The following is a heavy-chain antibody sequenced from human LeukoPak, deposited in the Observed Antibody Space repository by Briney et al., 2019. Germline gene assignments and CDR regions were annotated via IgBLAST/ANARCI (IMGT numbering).Heavy chain of an antibody. CDR1: GYTFTSYG. V-gene: IGHV1-18*01. Sequence: ASVTVSCKASGYTFTSYGISWVRQAPGQGLEWMGWISAYNGNTNYAQKLQGRVTMTTDTSTSTAYMELRSLRSDDTAVYYCARETVVVPAAMVLYYCGMDVWGQGTTVTVSS. D-gene: IGHD2-2*01. CDR2: ISAYNGNT. CDR3: ARETVVVPAAMVLYYCGMDV. J-gene: IGHJ6*02.